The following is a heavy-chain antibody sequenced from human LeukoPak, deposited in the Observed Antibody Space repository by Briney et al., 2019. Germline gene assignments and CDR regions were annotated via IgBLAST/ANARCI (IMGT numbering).Heavy chain of an antibody. CDR1: GFTFSSYA. V-gene: IGHV3-30-3*01. D-gene: IGHD5-18*01. J-gene: IGHJ5*02. Sequence: GGSLRLSCAASGFTFSSYAMHWVRQAPGKGLEWVAVISYNGSNKYYADSVRGRFTISRDNSKNTLYLQMNSLRAEDTAVYYSARAGYSYGRFVFDWFDPWGQGTLVTVSS. CDR2: ISYNGSNK. CDR3: ARAGYSYGRFVFDWFDP.